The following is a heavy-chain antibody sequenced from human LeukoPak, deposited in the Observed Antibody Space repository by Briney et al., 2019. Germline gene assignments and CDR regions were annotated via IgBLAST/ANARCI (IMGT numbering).Heavy chain of an antibody. CDR1: GYIFTSYW. CDR3: ARRVYCSSASCYTRGAFDI. V-gene: IGHV5-51*01. CDR2: IYPCDSDT. D-gene: IGHD2-2*02. J-gene: IGHJ3*02. Sequence: GESLQISCKGSGYIFTSYWIGWVRQLPGKGLEWMGIIYPCDSDTRYSPSLQGQVNISAVKSISTAYLQWSSLKASDTGMYYCARRVYCSSASCYTRGAFDIWGQGTMVTVSS.